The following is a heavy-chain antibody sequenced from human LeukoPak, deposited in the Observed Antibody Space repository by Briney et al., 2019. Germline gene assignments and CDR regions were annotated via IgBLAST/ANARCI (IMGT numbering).Heavy chain of an antibody. D-gene: IGHD6-13*01. J-gene: IGHJ6*03. CDR1: GGSISSYY. V-gene: IGHV4-4*07. CDR3: ARGPSAAAAGYYYYYYMDV. CDR2: IYTSGST. Sequence: SETLSLTCTVSGGSISSYYWSWIRQPAGKGLEWIGRIYTSGSTNYNPSLKSRVTMSVDTSKNQFSLKLSSVTAADTAVYYCARGPSAAAAGYYYYYYMDVWGKGTTVTVSS.